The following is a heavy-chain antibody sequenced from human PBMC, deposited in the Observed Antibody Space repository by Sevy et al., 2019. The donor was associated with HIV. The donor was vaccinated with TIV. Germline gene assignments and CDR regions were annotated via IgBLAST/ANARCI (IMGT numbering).Heavy chain of an antibody. CDR3: ARDRITYYYDSSGYYTSGYGMDV. CDR1: GFNVSSNY. CDR2: IYSGTNT. D-gene: IGHD3-22*01. V-gene: IGHV3-53*01. J-gene: IGHJ6*02. Sequence: GGSLRLSCAASGFNVSSNYMYWVRQAPGKGLEWVSVIYSGTNTYYADSVKGRFTISRDTSKNTLYLQMNSLRAEDTAVYYCARDRITYYYDSSGYYTSGYGMDVWGQGTTVTVSS.